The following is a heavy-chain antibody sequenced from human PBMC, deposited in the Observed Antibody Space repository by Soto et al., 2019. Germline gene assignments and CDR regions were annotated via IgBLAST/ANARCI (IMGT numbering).Heavy chain of an antibody. CDR1: GYTFTSYA. J-gene: IGHJ6*02. D-gene: IGHD2-2*01. CDR3: ARLDCSSTSCYLIGSTINYYYYGMDV. V-gene: IGHV1-18*01. Sequence: ASVKVSCKASGYTFTSYAMHWVRQAPGQRLEWMGWISAYNGNTNYAQKLQGRVTMTTDTSTSTAYMELRSLRSDDTAVYYCARLDCSSTSCYLIGSTINYYYYGMDVWGQGTTVTVSS. CDR2: ISAYNGNT.